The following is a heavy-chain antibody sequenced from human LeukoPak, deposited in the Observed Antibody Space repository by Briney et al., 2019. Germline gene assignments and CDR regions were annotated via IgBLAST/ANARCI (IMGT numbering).Heavy chain of an antibody. V-gene: IGHV3-23*01. CDR1: GFTIGNYP. CDR2: IFPSGGEI. CDR3: ATYRQVLLPFES. J-gene: IGHJ4*02. Sequence: PGGSLRLSCAASGFTIGNYPMNWVRQAPGKGLEWVSSIFPSGGEIHYADSVRGRFTISRDNSKSTLSLQMNSLRAEDTAIYYCATYRQVLLPFESWGQGTLVTVSS. D-gene: IGHD2-8*02.